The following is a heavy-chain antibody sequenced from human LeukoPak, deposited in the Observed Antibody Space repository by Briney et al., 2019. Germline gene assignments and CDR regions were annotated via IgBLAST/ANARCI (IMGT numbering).Heavy chain of an antibody. Sequence: GGSLRLSCAASGFTFSDYYMSWIRQAPGKGLEWVSYISSSGSTIYYADSVKGRFTISRDNAKNSLYLQMNSLRAEDTAVYYCAGNFWSGSYYYYGMGVWGQGTTVTVSS. V-gene: IGHV3-11*01. D-gene: IGHD3-3*01. CDR3: AGNFWSGSYYYYGMGV. J-gene: IGHJ6*02. CDR2: ISSSGSTI. CDR1: GFTFSDYY.